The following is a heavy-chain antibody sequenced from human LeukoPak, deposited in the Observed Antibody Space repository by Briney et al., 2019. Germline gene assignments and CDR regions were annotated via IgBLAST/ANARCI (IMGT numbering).Heavy chain of an antibody. J-gene: IGHJ6*03. Sequence: SETLSLXCAVYGGSFSGYYWSWIRRPPGKGLESIGEINHSGSTNYNPSLKSRVTISVDTSKNQFSLKLSSVTAADTAVYYCARRALYGSGRYYYYYMDVWGKGTTVTVSS. D-gene: IGHD3-10*01. CDR1: GGSFSGYY. CDR3: ARRALYGSGRYYYYYMDV. V-gene: IGHV4-34*01. CDR2: INHSGST.